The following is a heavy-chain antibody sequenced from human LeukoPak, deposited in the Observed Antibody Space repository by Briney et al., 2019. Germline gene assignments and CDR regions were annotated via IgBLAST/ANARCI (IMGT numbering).Heavy chain of an antibody. CDR2: IGLSGSPL. J-gene: IGHJ4*02. CDR3: ATHCSGTACHRDY. D-gene: IGHD2-2*01. Sequence: GGSLRLSCAVSGFPFSRFYMSWIRQAPGKGLEWISYIGLSGSPLDYADSVKGRFTISRDNAKNSLYLDMNSLRAEDTAVYYCATHCSGTACHRDYWGQGTLVTVSS. V-gene: IGHV3-11*04. CDR1: GFPFSRFY.